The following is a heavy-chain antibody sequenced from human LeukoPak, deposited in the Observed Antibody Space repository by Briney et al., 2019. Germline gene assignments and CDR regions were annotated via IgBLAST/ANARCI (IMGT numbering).Heavy chain of an antibody. J-gene: IGHJ4*02. D-gene: IGHD5-12*01. CDR3: ARGTRGYDGGDY. V-gene: IGHV3-21*01. Sequence: PGGSLRLSCAASGFTFSSYSMNWVRQAPGEGLEWVSSISSSSSYIYYADSVKGRFTISRDNAKNSLYLQMNSLRAEDTAVYNCARGTRGYDGGDYWGQGTLVTVSS. CDR2: ISSSSSYI. CDR1: GFTFSSYS.